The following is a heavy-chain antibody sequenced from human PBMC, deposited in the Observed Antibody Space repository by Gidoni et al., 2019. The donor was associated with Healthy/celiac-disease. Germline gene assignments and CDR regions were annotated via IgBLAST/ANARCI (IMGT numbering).Heavy chain of an antibody. V-gene: IGHV3-64D*09. CDR2: ISSNGGST. CDR1: GFPFSSCA. Sequence: EVQLVESGGGLVQPGGSLRLSCSASGFPFSSCAMHWVRQAPGKGLEYVSAISSNGGSTYYADSVKGRFTISRDNSKNTLYLQMSSLRAEDTAVYYCVKDRIAALGGWFDPWGQGTLVTVSS. CDR3: VKDRIAALGGWFDP. J-gene: IGHJ5*02. D-gene: IGHD6-13*01.